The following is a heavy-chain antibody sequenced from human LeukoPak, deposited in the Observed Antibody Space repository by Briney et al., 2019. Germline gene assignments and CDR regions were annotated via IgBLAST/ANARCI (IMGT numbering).Heavy chain of an antibody. CDR1: GGSFSGYY. D-gene: IGHD3-10*01. V-gene: IGHV4-34*01. Sequence: PSETLSLTCAVYGGSFSGYYWSWIRQPPGKGLEWIGEINHSGSTNYNPSLKSRVTISVDTSKNQFSLKLSSVTAADTAVYYCARVCSYYYGSGSCFDYWGQGTLVTVSS. J-gene: IGHJ4*02. CDR3: ARVCSYYYGSGSCFDY. CDR2: INHSGST.